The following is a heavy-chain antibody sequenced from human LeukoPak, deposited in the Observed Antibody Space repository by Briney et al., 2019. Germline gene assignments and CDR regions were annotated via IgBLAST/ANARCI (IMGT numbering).Heavy chain of an antibody. Sequence: PGGSLRLSCAASGFTFSSYSMNWVRQAPGKGLEWVSSISSSSSYIYYADSVKGRFTISRDNSKNTLYLQMNSLRAEDTAVYYCAKVREYSSPDDAFDIWGQGTMVTVSS. CDR1: GFTFSSYS. D-gene: IGHD6-6*01. V-gene: IGHV3-21*04. CDR2: ISSSSSYI. J-gene: IGHJ3*02. CDR3: AKVREYSSPDDAFDI.